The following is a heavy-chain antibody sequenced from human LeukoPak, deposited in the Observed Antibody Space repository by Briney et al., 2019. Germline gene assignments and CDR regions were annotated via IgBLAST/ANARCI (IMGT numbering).Heavy chain of an antibody. Sequence: GGSLRLSCAASGFGFSYAWMSWVRQAPGKGPEWIGRIKRKSDGETTDYAAPVKGRFTISRDDSKNTLFLKMNSLKTEDTAFYYCTTAPSGYAYMNGWHLDYWGQGALVTVSS. J-gene: IGHJ4*02. CDR1: GFGFSYAW. D-gene: IGHD5-18*01. V-gene: IGHV3-15*01. CDR3: TTAPSGYAYMNGWHLDY. CDR2: IKRKSDGETT.